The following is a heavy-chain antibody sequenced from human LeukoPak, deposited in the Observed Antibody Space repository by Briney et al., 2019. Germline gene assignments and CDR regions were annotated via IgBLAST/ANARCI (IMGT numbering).Heavy chain of an antibody. Sequence: LGESLNISCQASGYMFTNYWIGWVGQMPGKGLESMGIIYPADSDTTYSPSFQGQVTISVDKAISTVYLHWSSLKASDNAIYYCARQSRDGSNTRGYVFDNWGQGTLVSVSS. J-gene: IGHJ4*02. CDR1: GYMFTNYW. D-gene: IGHD3-10*01. CDR2: IYPADSDT. V-gene: IGHV5-51*01. CDR3: ARQSRDGSNTRGYVFDN.